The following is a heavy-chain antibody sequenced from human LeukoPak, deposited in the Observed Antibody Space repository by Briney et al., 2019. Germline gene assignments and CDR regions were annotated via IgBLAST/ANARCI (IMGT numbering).Heavy chain of an antibody. CDR2: TYPCDSET. J-gene: IGHJ4*02. CDR1: GSRFTSYW. V-gene: IGHV5-51*01. Sequence: GGALHISCLCSGSRFTSYWIGGVGQMTGKGLEWMGITYPCDSETRYSPSFQVQVTISADKSISSAYLQWSSLKASDTAMYYCARQDPEFDYWGQGTLVTVSS. CDR3: ARQDPEFDY.